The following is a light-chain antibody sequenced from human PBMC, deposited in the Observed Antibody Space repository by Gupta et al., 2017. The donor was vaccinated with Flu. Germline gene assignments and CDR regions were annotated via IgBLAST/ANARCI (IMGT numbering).Light chain of an antibody. Sequence: DIKMTQSPSTLSASVGDRVTITCRASQSISNWLAWYQQKPGKAPKLLIYKASTLERGVPSRFSGSGFGTEFSLTVSSLQPDDFATYYCQQCNSYSATFGGGTKVEMK. V-gene: IGKV1-5*03. CDR3: QQCNSYSAT. CDR1: QSISNW. J-gene: IGKJ4*01. CDR2: KAS.